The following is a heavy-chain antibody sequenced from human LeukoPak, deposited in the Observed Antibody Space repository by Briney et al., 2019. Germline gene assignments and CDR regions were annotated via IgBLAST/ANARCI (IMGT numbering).Heavy chain of an antibody. CDR1: GFTFTRHA. D-gene: IGHD1-26*01. CDR3: ARDRGNSIVGADFDS. Sequence: GGSLRLSCAASGFTFTRHAMNWVRQAPGKGLEWVSFIDIWNSPTYYADSVRGRFTISRDNAKNSIYLQMNSLRVEDTAVYYCARDRGNSIVGADFDSWGQGTLVTVSS. J-gene: IGHJ4*02. V-gene: IGHV3-48*01. CDR2: IDIWNSPT.